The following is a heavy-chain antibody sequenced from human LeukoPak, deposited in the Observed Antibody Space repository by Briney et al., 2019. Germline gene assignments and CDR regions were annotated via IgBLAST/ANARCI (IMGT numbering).Heavy chain of an antibody. CDR3: VRDRLEAVTDDDYFDY. Sequence: GGSLRLSCAASGFTFSNHGMHWVRQAPGKGPEWVALIWYDGSNKYYGDSVKGRFTISRDNSKNTVYLQMNSLRAEDTGVYYCVRDRLEAVTDDDYFDYWGQGTLATVSS. D-gene: IGHD2-21*02. V-gene: IGHV3-33*01. J-gene: IGHJ4*02. CDR2: IWYDGSNK. CDR1: GFTFSNHG.